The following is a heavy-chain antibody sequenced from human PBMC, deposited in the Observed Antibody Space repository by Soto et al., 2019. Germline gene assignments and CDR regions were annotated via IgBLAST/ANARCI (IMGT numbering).Heavy chain of an antibody. CDR1: GGTFSSYA. V-gene: IGHV1-69*01. J-gene: IGHJ4*02. D-gene: IGHD2-21*02. CDR2: IIPIFGTA. CDR3: ARNRGGDAGGYFDY. Sequence: QVQLVQSGAEVKKPGSSVKVSCKASGGTFSSYAISWVRQAPGQGLEWMGGIIPIFGTANYAQKFQGRVTLTADESTSPAYMELSSLRSEDTAVYYCARNRGGDAGGYFDYWAREPWSPSPQ.